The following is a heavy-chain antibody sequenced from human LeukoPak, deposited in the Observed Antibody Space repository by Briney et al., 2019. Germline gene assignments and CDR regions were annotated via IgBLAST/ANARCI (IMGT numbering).Heavy chain of an antibody. V-gene: IGHV3-30*04. J-gene: IGHJ4*02. CDR3: ARDPQRSYSGYEIDY. Sequence: PGGSLRLSCAASGFTFSSYAMHWVRQAPGKGLEWVAVISHDGTNKYYADSVKGRFTISRDNSKNTLFLQINSLRPEDTAVYYCARDPQRSYSGYEIDYWGQGTLVTVSS. CDR1: GFTFSSYA. CDR2: ISHDGTNK. D-gene: IGHD5-12*01.